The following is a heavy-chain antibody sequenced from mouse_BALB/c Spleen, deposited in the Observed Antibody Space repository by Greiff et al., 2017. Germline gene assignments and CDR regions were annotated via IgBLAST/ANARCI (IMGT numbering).Heavy chain of an antibody. CDR3: ARGGYDGYSYWYFDV. V-gene: IGHV1-14*01. CDR2: INPYNDGT. CDR1: GYTFTSYV. D-gene: IGHD2-3*01. Sequence: VQLQQSGPELVKPGASVKMSYKASGYTFTSYVMHWVKQKPGQGLEWIGYINPYNDGTKYNEKFKGKATLTSDKSSSTAYMELSSLTSEDSAVYYCARGGYDGYSYWYFDVWGAGTTVTVSS. J-gene: IGHJ1*01.